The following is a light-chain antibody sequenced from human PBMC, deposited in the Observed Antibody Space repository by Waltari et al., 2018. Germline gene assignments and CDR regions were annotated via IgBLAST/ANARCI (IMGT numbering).Light chain of an antibody. CDR3: QHYVRLPAT. J-gene: IGKJ1*01. V-gene: IGKV3-20*01. Sequence: EIVLTQSPGTLSLSPGERATPSCRASQSVGRSLAWYQQIPGQAPRLLIYGASSRATGSPDRFSGSGSGTDFSLTISRLEPEDFAVYFCQHYVRLPATFGQGTKVAI. CDR1: QSVGRS. CDR2: GAS.